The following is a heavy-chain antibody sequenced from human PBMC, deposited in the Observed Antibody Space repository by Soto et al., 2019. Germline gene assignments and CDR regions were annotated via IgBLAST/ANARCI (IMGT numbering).Heavy chain of an antibody. D-gene: IGHD4-17*01. V-gene: IGHV3-30-3*01. CDR3: ARSVTVAHYYYYGMDV. Sequence: VQLVESGGGVVQPGRSLRLSCAASGFTFSSYAMHWVRQAPGKGLEWVAVISYDGSNKYYADSVKGRFTISRDNSKNTLYLQMNSLRAEDTAVYYCARSVTVAHYYYYGMDVWGQGTTVTVSS. J-gene: IGHJ6*02. CDR1: GFTFSSYA. CDR2: ISYDGSNK.